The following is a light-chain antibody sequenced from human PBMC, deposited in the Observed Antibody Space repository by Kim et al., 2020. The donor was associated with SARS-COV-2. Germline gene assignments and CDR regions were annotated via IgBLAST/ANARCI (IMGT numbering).Light chain of an antibody. Sequence: GRRVTLSCTASSSNIENYYVYWYKQGPGTAPKVVIYKNSQRPSGVPDRFAGSKSASSASLAISGLRSEDEADYYCAVWDASLSGVLIGGGTQLTVL. CDR2: KNS. V-gene: IGLV1-47*01. J-gene: IGLJ2*01. CDR3: AVWDASLSGVL. CDR1: SSNIENYY.